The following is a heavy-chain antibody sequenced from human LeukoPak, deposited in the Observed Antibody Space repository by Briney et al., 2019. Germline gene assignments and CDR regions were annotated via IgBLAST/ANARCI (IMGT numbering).Heavy chain of an antibody. CDR3: ARGSDILTGYYHWFDP. CDR1: GGSISSSSYY. D-gene: IGHD3-9*01. CDR2: IYYSGST. J-gene: IGHJ5*02. Sequence: SETLSLTCTVSGGSISSSSYYWGWIRQPPGKGLEWIGSIYYSGSTYYIPSLKSRVTISVDTSKNQFSLKLSSVTAADTAVYYCARGSDILTGYYHWFDPWGQGTLVTVSS. V-gene: IGHV4-39*07.